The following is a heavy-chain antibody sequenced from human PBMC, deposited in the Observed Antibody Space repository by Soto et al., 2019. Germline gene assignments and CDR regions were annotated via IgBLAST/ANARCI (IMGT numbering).Heavy chain of an antibody. J-gene: IGHJ6*02. CDR2: IYSGGRT. D-gene: IGHD3-10*01. CDR3: ARDRRSCLTYYYYGMDV. V-gene: IGHV3-66*01. Sequence: EVQLVESGGGLVQPGGSLRLSCAASGFTVSSNYMSWVRQAPGKGLEWVSVIYSGGRTYYADSVKGRFTISRDNSKNKLYLQMNSLRAEDTAVYYCARDRRSCLTYYYYGMDVWGQGTTVTVSS. CDR1: GFTVSSNY.